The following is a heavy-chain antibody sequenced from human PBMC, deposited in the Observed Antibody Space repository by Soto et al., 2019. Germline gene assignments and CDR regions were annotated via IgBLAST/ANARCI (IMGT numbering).Heavy chain of an antibody. J-gene: IGHJ4*02. CDR1: GGSISSYY. CDR3: ARDLGYDLWSGYFDY. Sequence: PSETLSLTCTVSGGSISSYYWSWIRQPPGKGLEWIGYIYYSGSTNYNPSLKSRVTISVDTSKNQFSLKLSSVTAADTAVYYCARDLGYDLWSGYFDYWGQGTLVTVSS. V-gene: IGHV4-59*01. CDR2: IYYSGST. D-gene: IGHD3-3*01.